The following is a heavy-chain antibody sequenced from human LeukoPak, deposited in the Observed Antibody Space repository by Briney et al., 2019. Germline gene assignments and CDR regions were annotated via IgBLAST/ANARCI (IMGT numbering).Heavy chain of an antibody. D-gene: IGHD3-10*01. J-gene: IGHJ4*02. CDR2: ISSNGGTT. CDR3: VKDDSYYYGSGSSNY. CDR1: GFTFSSYA. Sequence: GGSLRLSCSASGFTFSSYAMHWGRQAPGKGLEYVSPISSNGGTTYYADSVKGRFTISRDNSKNTLYLQMSSLRAEDTAVYYCVKDDSYYYGSGSSNYWGQGTLVTVSS. V-gene: IGHV3-64D*06.